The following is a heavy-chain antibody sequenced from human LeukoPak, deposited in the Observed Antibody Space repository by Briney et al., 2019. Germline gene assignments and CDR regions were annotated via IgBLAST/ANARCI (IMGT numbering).Heavy chain of an antibody. CDR1: GFTFSSYW. J-gene: IGHJ3*02. CDR3: AREMATIWAFDI. V-gene: IGHV3-74*01. D-gene: IGHD5-24*01. CDR2: INTDGIST. Sequence: PGGSLRLSCAASGFTFSSYWMHWVRQAPGKGLVWVSRINTDGISTNYADSVKGRFTISGDNAKNTLYLQMNSLRAEDTAVYYCAREMATIWAFDIWGQGTMVTLSS.